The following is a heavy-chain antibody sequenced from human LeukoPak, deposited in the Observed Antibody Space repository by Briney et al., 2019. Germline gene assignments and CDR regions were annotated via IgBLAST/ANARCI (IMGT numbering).Heavy chain of an antibody. CDR1: GDSVSSNSAA. Sequence: SQTLSLTCAISGDSVSSNSAAWNWIRQSPSRGLEWLGRTYYRSKWYNDYAVSAKSRITINPDTSENQFSLQLNSVTPEDTAVYYCARDLEVYSSSSGGFDYWGQGTLVTVSS. CDR2: TYYRSKWYN. J-gene: IGHJ4*02. V-gene: IGHV6-1*01. CDR3: ARDLEVYSSSSGGFDY. D-gene: IGHD6-6*01.